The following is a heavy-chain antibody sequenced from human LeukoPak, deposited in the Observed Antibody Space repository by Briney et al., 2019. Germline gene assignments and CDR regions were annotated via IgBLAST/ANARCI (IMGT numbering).Heavy chain of an antibody. CDR1: GFTFSTYA. CDR3: AKCMSGTGVCVNFGS. Sequence: PGGSLRLSCEASGFTFSTYAMSWVRQPPGKGLQWVSGISGSDSGTYYTDSVKGRFTISRDNSKNTVYLEIDNLRAEDTAVYYCAKCMSGTGVCVNFGSWGQGILVTVSS. D-gene: IGHD2-8*02. CDR2: ISGSDSGT. J-gene: IGHJ4*02. V-gene: IGHV3-23*01.